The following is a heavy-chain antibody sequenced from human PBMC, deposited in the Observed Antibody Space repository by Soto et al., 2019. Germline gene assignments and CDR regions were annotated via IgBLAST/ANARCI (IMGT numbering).Heavy chain of an antibody. V-gene: IGHV3-72*01. CDR1: GFTFSDHF. CDR2: IKNKAYSYTT. J-gene: IGHJ4*02. CDR3: ARRGVTGTSQFDY. D-gene: IGHD1-20*01. Sequence: EVQLVESGGGLVQPRGSLRLSCAASGFTFSDHFMDWVRQAPGKGLEWVGRIKNKAYSYTTDYAASVKGRFTVSRDDSNNSLYLQMNSLKTEDTAVYYCARRGVTGTSQFDYWGQGTLVTVSS.